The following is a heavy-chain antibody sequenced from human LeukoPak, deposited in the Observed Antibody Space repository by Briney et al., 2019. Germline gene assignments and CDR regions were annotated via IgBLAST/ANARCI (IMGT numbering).Heavy chain of an antibody. V-gene: IGHV3-23*01. J-gene: IGHJ4*02. CDR3: AKQGDEYTPELDY. D-gene: IGHD2-15*01. Sequence: GGSLRLSCAASGFTFSSYRMNWVRQAPGKGLEWVSSISGSGSGGSTYHADSVKGRFTISRDNSKNTLYLQMNSLIAEDTAVYYCAKQGDEYTPELDYWGQGTLVTVSS. CDR1: GFTFSSYR. CDR2: ISGSGSGGST.